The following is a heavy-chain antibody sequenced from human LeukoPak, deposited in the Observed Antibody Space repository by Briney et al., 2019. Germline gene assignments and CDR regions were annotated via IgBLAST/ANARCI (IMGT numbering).Heavy chain of an antibody. V-gene: IGHV3-74*01. D-gene: IGHD2/OR15-2a*01. CDR2: INSDGSWT. Sequence: GGSLRLSCAASGDYWMHWVRQAPGKGLVWVSHINSDGSWTSYADSVKGRFTISKDNAKNTVYLQMNRLRAEDTAVYYCVSFYETYWGRGTLVTASS. CDR3: VSFYETY. J-gene: IGHJ4*02. CDR1: GDYW.